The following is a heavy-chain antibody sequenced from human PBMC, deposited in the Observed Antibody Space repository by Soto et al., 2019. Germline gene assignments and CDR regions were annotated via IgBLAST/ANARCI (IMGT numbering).Heavy chain of an antibody. J-gene: IGHJ4*02. CDR1: GFSLSTSGVG. Sequence: QITLKESGPTLVKPTQTLTLTCTFSGFSLSTSGVGVGWIRQPPGKALEWLALIYWDDDKRYSPSLKSRLTITKHTSKNQVVLTMTNMDPVDTATYYCAHRLGGIGVAGTFDYWGQGTLVTVSS. V-gene: IGHV2-5*02. CDR3: AHRLGGIGVAGTFDY. CDR2: IYWDDDK. D-gene: IGHD6-19*01.